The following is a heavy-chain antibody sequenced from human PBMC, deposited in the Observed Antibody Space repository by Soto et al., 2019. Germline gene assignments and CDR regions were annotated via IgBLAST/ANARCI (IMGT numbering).Heavy chain of an antibody. V-gene: IGHV3-21*06. CDR2: LSSGSRYV. D-gene: IGHD3-16*02. J-gene: IGHJ4*02. CDR3: VRGGSSRSY. CDR1: GFTFSNYI. Sequence: GGSLRLSCTASGFTFSNYIMTWVRQAPGKGLEWVSSLSSGSRYVYYADSVKGRFTISRDDAKNSVYLQMNSLRAEDAAVYYCVRGGSSRSYWGQGSRVTVSS.